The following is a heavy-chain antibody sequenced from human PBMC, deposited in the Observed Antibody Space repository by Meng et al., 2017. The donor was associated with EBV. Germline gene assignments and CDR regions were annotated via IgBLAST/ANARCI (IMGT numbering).Heavy chain of an antibody. J-gene: IGHJ4*02. CDR3: ARVCIAVVGTGDY. D-gene: IGHD6-19*01. CDR1: GHTSTGYY. Sequence: HVQLLRSGREVKNHGPSVNVSCTASGHTSTGYYMHWVRQAPGKGLEWLGRINPNGGGTNYAPKFQGRVTMNRATSISNAYIELSRLRFDETALYYCARVCIAVVGTGDYWGQGTLVTVSS. V-gene: IGHV1-2*06. CDR2: INPNGGGT.